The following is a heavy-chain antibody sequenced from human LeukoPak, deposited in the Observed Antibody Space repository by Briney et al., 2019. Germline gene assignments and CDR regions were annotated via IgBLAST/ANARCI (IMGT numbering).Heavy chain of an antibody. CDR2: IYSGGST. D-gene: IGHD3-22*01. Sequence: GGSLRLSCAASGFTVSSNYMSWVRQAPGKGLEWVSVIYSGGSTYYADSVKGRFTISRDNSKNTLYIQMNSLRAEDTAVYYCARDTYYYDSSGYDYYYGMDVWGQGTTVTVSS. CDR3: ARDTYYYDSSGYDYYYGMDV. V-gene: IGHV3-53*01. J-gene: IGHJ6*02. CDR1: GFTVSSNY.